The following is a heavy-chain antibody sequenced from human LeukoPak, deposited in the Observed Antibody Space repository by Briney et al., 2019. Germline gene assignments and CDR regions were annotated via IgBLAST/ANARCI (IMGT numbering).Heavy chain of an antibody. D-gene: IGHD1-14*01. CDR3: AREPGGFGLNYYYYYGMDV. J-gene: IGHJ6*02. CDR2: ISSSGSTI. V-gene: IGHV3-48*03. Sequence: SGGSLRLSCAASGFTFSSYEMNWVRQAPGKGLEWVSYISSSGSTIYYADSVKGRFTISRDNAKNSLYLQMNSLRAEGTAVYYCAREPGGFGLNYYYYYGMDVWGQGTTVTVSS. CDR1: GFTFSSYE.